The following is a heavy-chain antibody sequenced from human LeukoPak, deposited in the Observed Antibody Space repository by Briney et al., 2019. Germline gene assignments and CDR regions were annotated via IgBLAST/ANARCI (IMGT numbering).Heavy chain of an antibody. J-gene: IGHJ4*02. CDR1: GYTFTSYY. V-gene: IGHV1-46*01. D-gene: IGHD2-15*01. CDR3: ARGRVVVAATRGNRLDY. Sequence: ASVTVSCKASGYTFTSYYMHWVRQAPGQGLEWMGIINPSGGSTSYAQKFQGRVTMTRDTSTSTVYMELSSLRSEDTAVYYCARGRVVVAATRGNRLDYWGQGTLVTVSS. CDR2: INPSGGST.